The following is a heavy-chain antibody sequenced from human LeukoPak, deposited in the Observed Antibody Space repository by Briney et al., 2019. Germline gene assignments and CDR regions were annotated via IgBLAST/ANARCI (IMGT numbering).Heavy chain of an antibody. CDR2: ISSSSSYI. CDR3: ARWRGYYDSSGYYSGDYFDY. V-gene: IGHV3-21*01. D-gene: IGHD3-22*01. CDR1: GFTFSSYS. Sequence: GGSLRLSCAASGFTFSSYSMNWVRQAPGKGLEWVSSISSSSSYIYYADSVKGRFTISRDNAKNSLYLQMNSLRAEDTAVYYCARWRGYYDSSGYYSGDYFDYWGQGTLVTVSS. J-gene: IGHJ4*02.